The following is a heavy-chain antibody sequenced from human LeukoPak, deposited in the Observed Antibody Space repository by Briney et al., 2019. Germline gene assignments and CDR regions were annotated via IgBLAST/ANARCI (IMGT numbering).Heavy chain of an antibody. J-gene: IGHJ4*02. Sequence: ASVKVSCKASVYTFTSYYMHWVRQAPGQGLEWMGIINPSGGSTSYAQKFQRRVTMTSDTSTSTVYMELSSLRSEDTAVYYCARDHEGLPTDWGQGTLVTVSS. CDR2: INPSGGST. V-gene: IGHV1-46*01. CDR1: VYTFTSYY. D-gene: IGHD2-21*01. CDR3: ARDHEGLPTD.